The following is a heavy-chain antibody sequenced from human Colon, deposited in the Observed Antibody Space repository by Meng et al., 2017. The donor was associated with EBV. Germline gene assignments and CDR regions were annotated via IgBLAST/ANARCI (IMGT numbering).Heavy chain of an antibody. CDR1: GGAISTSDW. Sequence: VHRQGSGPGLVGPSGPLSLTGAFAGGAISTSDWWSWVRQPPGKGLEWIGEIYRGGGTNYNPSFKSRVTISVDTSNNHFSLKLSYVTAADTAVYYCARVRVIPAAVGFDYWGQGTLVTVSS. D-gene: IGHD2-2*01. V-gene: IGHV4-4*02. J-gene: IGHJ4*02. CDR2: IYRGGGT. CDR3: ARVRVIPAAVGFDY.